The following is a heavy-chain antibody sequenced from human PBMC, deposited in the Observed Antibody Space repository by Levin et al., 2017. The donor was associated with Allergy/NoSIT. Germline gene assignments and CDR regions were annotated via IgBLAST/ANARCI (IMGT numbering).Heavy chain of an antibody. CDR2: IYWDDDK. Sequence: SGPTLVKPTQTLTLTCTFSGFSLSPNGVGVGWIRQPPGKALEWLALIYWDDDKRFSPSLKSRLTITKDTSNNQVVLTMTNMDPVDTATYYCAHHRYDTSGYLLDYWGQGTLVTVSS. CDR3: AHHRYDTSGYLLDY. J-gene: IGHJ4*02. D-gene: IGHD3-22*01. V-gene: IGHV2-5*02. CDR1: GFSLSPNGVG.